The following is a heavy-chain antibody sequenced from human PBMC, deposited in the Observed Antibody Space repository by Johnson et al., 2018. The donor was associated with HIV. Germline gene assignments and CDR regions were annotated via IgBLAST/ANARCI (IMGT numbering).Heavy chain of an antibody. V-gene: IGHV3-30*04. CDR3: ARDRIVGADYDAFDI. Sequence: QVQLVESGGGVVQPGGSLRLSCTASGFSFNSYAMHWVRQAPGKGLEWVAVISYDGSNKYYADSVKGRFTISRDNSKNTLYLQMNSLRAEDTAVYHCARDRIVGADYDAFDIWGQGTMVTVSS. J-gene: IGHJ3*02. D-gene: IGHD1-26*01. CDR1: GFSFNSYA. CDR2: ISYDGSNK.